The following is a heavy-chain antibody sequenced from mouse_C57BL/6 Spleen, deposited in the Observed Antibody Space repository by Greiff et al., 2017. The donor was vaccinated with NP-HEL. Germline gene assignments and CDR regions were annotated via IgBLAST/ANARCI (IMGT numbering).Heavy chain of an antibody. CDR1: GFTFSSYA. Sequence: DVMLVESGGGLVKPGGSLKLSCAASGFTFSSYAMSWVRQTPEKRLEWVATISDGGSYTYYPDNVKGRFTISRDNAKNNLYLQMSHLKSEDTAMYYCAREDYYGSSYGYWGQGTTLTVSS. CDR3: AREDYYGSSYGY. CDR2: ISDGGSYT. V-gene: IGHV5-4*01. J-gene: IGHJ2*01. D-gene: IGHD1-1*01.